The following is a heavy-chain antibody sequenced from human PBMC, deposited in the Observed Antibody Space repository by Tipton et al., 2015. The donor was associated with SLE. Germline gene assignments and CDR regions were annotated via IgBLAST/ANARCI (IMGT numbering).Heavy chain of an antibody. Sequence: SLRLSCVASGFTVSINYMTWVRQAPGKGLEWVSVIYSGDTTLYADSVKGRFTISRDNSKNTLYLQMNSLRAEDTAVYYCSGELSPRDGFDIWGQGTMVTVSS. CDR1: GFTVSINY. CDR2: IYSGDTT. CDR3: SGELSPRDGFDI. J-gene: IGHJ3*02. V-gene: IGHV3-53*01. D-gene: IGHD3-16*02.